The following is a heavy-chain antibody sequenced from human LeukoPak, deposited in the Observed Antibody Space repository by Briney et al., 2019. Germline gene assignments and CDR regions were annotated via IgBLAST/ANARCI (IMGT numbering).Heavy chain of an antibody. D-gene: IGHD4-17*01. V-gene: IGHV3-66*01. CDR1: GFTVSSNY. J-gene: IGHJ4*02. CDR3: AKGGGYSGDYVSAY. Sequence: GGSLRLSCAASGFTVSSNYMSWVRQAPGKGLEWVSFIYSGGSTYYADSVKGRFTISRDNSKNTLYLQMNSLRAADTAVYYCAKGGGYSGDYVSAYWGQGTLVTVSS. CDR2: IYSGGST.